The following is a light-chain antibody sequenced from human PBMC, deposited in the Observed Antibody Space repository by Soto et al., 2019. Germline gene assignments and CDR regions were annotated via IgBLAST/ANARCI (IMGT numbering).Light chain of an antibody. CDR2: AAS. J-gene: IGKJ1*01. CDR3: LLDYAYFWA. V-gene: IGKV1-6*01. CDR1: QGIRSA. Sequence: AIQVTQSPSSLSASVGDRVTITCRTSQGIRSALGWYQQKPGKVPKLLIYAASTLQSGVPSRFSGSGSGRDFTLNISSRQPEDFATYDCLLDYAYFWAFGQGTKVEIK.